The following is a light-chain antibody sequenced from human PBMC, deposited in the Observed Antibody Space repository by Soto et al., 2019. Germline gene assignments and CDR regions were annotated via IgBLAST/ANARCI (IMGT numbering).Light chain of an antibody. J-gene: IGKJ5*01. CDR3: QQANSFPAIT. V-gene: IGKV1-12*01. CDR2: AAS. CDR1: QGISTW. Sequence: DIQMTQSPSSLSGSVGDIVTITCRASQGISTWLAWYQQKPGKAPKLLIYAASTLQSGVPSRFTGSGSGTDFTLTITSLQPEDFATYFCQQANSFPAITFGQGTRLEIK.